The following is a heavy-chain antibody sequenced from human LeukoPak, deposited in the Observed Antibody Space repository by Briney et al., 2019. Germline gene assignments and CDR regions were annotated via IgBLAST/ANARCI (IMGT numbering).Heavy chain of an antibody. CDR3: ARDHSSSSEDY. V-gene: IGHV4-38-2*02. CDR1: GYSISSGYY. CDR2: IFHTGST. D-gene: IGHD6-13*01. Sequence: PSETLSLTCTVSGYSISSGYYWAWIRQPPGKGLEWIGGIFHTGSTYHNPSLRSRVTTSVDTSKNQFSLKLNSVTAADTAVYYCARDHSSSSEDYWGQGTLVTVSS. J-gene: IGHJ4*02.